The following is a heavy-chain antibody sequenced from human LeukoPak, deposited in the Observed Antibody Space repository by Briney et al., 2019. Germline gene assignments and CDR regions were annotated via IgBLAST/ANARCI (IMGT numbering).Heavy chain of an antibody. CDR3: ARSKVRGVIENWFDP. CDR2: IYTSGST. CDR1: GGSISSGSYY. Sequence: SETLSLTCTVSGGSISSGSYYWSWIRQPAGKGLEWIGRIYTSGSTNYNPSLKSRVTISVDTSKNQFSLKLSSVTAADTAVYYCARSKVRGVIENWFDPWGQGTLVTVSS. D-gene: IGHD3-10*01. J-gene: IGHJ5*02. V-gene: IGHV4-61*02.